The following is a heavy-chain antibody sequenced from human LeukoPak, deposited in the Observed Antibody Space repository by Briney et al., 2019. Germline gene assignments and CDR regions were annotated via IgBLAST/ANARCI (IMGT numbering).Heavy chain of an antibody. J-gene: IGHJ4*02. V-gene: IGHV5-51*01. D-gene: IGHD3-22*01. CDR2: ASDP. CDR3: ARLAEYDRSGYFYYLFDY. Sequence: ASDPRYSPSFQGQVTISADKSISTAYLQWSSLKASDTAMHYCARLAEYDRSGYFYYLFDYWGQGTLVTVSS.